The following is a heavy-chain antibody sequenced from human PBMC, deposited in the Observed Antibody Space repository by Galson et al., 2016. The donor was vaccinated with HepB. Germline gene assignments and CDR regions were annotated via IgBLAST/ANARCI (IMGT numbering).Heavy chain of an antibody. CDR3: ARGRSGFYFDY. D-gene: IGHD3-22*01. J-gene: IGHJ4*02. CDR1: GYTFTSYY. Sequence: SVKVSCKASGYTFTSYYIHWVRQAPGQGLEWMGVINPSGGTTGYAQKFRGRVTMTRDTSTTTVYLELSSLRSEDTAAYYCARGRSGFYFDYWGQGTLVTVSS. V-gene: IGHV1-46*01. CDR2: INPSGGTT.